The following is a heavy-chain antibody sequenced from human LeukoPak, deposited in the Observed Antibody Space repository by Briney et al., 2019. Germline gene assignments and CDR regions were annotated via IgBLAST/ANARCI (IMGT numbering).Heavy chain of an antibody. CDR3: ARDRASIAASRGFDP. V-gene: IGHV4-59*01. CDR2: IYYSGGT. J-gene: IGHJ5*02. CDR1: GGSISSYY. Sequence: TSETLSPTCTVSGGSISSYYWSWIRQPPGKGLEWIGYIYYSGGTNYNPSLKSRVTISVDTSKNQLSLKLSSVTAAGTAVYYCARDRASIAASRGFDPWGQGTLVTVSS. D-gene: IGHD6-6*01.